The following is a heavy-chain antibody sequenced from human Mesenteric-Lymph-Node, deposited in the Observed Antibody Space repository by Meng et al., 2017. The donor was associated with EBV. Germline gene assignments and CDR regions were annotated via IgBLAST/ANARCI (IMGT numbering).Heavy chain of an antibody. J-gene: IGHJ5*02. V-gene: IGHV1-8*01. CDR2: MNPNSGNT. Sequence: LVQSGAEVKKPGASVKVSCKASGYTFTSYDINWVRQATGQGLEWLGWMNPNSGNTGYARKFQGRVTMTRNTSISTAYMELSSLTSEDTAVYYCARGRLVGAPDWFDPWGQGTLVTVSS. D-gene: IGHD1-26*01. CDR3: ARGRLVGAPDWFDP. CDR1: GYTFTSYD.